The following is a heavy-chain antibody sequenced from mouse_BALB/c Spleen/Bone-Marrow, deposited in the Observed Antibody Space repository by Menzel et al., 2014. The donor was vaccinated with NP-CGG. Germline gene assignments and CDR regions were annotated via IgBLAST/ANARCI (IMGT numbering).Heavy chain of an antibody. Sequence: EVQLQQSGAELVKPGASVKLSCTASGFNIKDTYMHWVKQRPEQGLEWIGRIDPANGNTKYDPKFQGKATITADTSSNTACLQLSSLTSEDTAVYYCATMITDWYFDVWGAGTTVIVSS. CDR2: IDPANGNT. J-gene: IGHJ1*01. V-gene: IGHV14-3*02. CDR1: GFNIKDTY. D-gene: IGHD2-4*01. CDR3: ATMITDWYFDV.